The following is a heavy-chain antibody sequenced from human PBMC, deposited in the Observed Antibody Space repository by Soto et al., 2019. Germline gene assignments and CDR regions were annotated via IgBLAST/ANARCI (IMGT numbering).Heavy chain of an antibody. D-gene: IGHD4-17*01. Sequence: SETLSLTCTVSGGSISSSSYYWGWIRQPPGNGLEWIGSVYYSGSTYYNPSLKGRVTISVDTSKHQFSLKLSSVTAADTAVYYCARHRQYYYGDYGHYYYYMDVWGKVTTVTVSS. J-gene: IGHJ6*03. CDR2: VYYSGST. CDR3: ARHRQYYYGDYGHYYYYMDV. CDR1: GGSISSSSYY. V-gene: IGHV4-39*01.